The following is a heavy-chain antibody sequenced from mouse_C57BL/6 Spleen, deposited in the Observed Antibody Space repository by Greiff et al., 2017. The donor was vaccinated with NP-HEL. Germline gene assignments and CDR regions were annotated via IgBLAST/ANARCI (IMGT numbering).Heavy chain of an antibody. CDR3: ARTYYYGSSYGYAMDY. J-gene: IGHJ4*01. Sequence: QVQLKQPGAELVKPGASVKLSCKASGYTFTSYWMQWVKQRPGQGLEWIGEIDPSDSYTNYHQKFKGKATLTVDTSSSTAYMQLSSLTSDDSAVYYCARTYYYGSSYGYAMDYWGQGTSVTVSS. V-gene: IGHV1-50*01. CDR2: IDPSDSYT. D-gene: IGHD1-1*01. CDR1: GYTFTSYW.